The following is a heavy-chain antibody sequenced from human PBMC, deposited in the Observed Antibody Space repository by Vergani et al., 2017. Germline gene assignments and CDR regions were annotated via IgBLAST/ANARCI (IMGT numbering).Heavy chain of an antibody. J-gene: IGHJ5*02. CDR2: IYTSGST. Sequence: QVQLQESGPGLVKPSETLSLTCTVSGGSISSYYWSWIRQPPGKGLEWIGYIYTSGSTNYNPSLKSRVTISVDTSKNQFSLKLSSVYAAATAVYYCARSPWGSNYDFWSGAFDPWGQGTLVTVSS. D-gene: IGHD3-3*01. CDR1: GGSISSYY. CDR3: ARSPWGSNYDFWSGAFDP. V-gene: IGHV4-4*09.